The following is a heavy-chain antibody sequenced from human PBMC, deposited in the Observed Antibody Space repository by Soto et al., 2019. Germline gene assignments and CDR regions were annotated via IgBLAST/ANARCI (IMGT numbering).Heavy chain of an antibody. CDR1: GYTFTSYD. Sequence: QVQLVQSGAEVKKPGASVKVSCKASGYTFTSYDINWVRQATGQGLEWMGWMNPNSGNTGYAQKFQGRVTMTRNTAIRPAYRNLSRLRSEDTDVYYCASVIYCSSTSCYPDSNYYYYYMDVWGKGTTVTVSS. D-gene: IGHD2-2*01. J-gene: IGHJ6*03. CDR2: MNPNSGNT. V-gene: IGHV1-8*01. CDR3: ASVIYCSSTSCYPDSNYYYYYMDV.